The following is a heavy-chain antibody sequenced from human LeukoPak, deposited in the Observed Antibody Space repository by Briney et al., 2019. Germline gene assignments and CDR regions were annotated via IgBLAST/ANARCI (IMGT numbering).Heavy chain of an antibody. CDR3: ARDRLRTALDI. CDR1: GFTFSSYS. D-gene: IGHD4-17*01. CDR2: ISSSSSYI. V-gene: IGHV3-21*01. Sequence: GGSLRLSCAASGFTFSSYSMNWVRQAPVKGLEWVSSISSSSSYIYYADPVKGRFTISRDNAKNSLYLQMNSLRAEDTAVYYCARDRLRTALDIWGQGTMVTVSS. J-gene: IGHJ3*02.